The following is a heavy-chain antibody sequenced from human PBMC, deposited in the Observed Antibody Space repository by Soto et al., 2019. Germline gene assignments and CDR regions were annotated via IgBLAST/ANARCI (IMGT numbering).Heavy chain of an antibody. V-gene: IGHV3-9*01. D-gene: IGHD6-19*01. Sequence: EVQLVESGGGLVQPGRSLRFSCAASGFTFDDYAMHWVRQAPGKGLEWVSGISWNSGSIGYADSVKGRFTISRDNAKNSLYLQMNSLRAEDTALYYCAKDIFDEQWLAPDYWGQGTLVTVSS. J-gene: IGHJ4*02. CDR2: ISWNSGSI. CDR1: GFTFDDYA. CDR3: AKDIFDEQWLAPDY.